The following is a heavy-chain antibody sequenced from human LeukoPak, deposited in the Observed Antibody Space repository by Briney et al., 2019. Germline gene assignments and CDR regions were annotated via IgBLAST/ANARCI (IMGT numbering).Heavy chain of an antibody. CDR2: INPSGGST. J-gene: IGHJ4*02. CDR3: ARDFGLAVAGNDFDY. CDR1: GYTFTSYY. D-gene: IGHD6-19*01. V-gene: IGHV1-46*01. Sequence: ASVKVSCKASGYTFTSYYMHWVRQAPGQGLEWMGIINPSGGSTSYAQKFQGRVTMTRDTSTSTVYMELSSLRSEDTAVYYCARDFGLAVAGNDFDYWGQGTLVTVSS.